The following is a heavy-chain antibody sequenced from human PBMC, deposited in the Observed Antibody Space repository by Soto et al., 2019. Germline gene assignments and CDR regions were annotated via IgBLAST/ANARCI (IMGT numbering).Heavy chain of an antibody. J-gene: IGHJ4*02. Sequence: GASVKVSCKASGYTFTGYYMHWVRQAPGQGLEWMGRIIPILGIANYAQKFQGRVTITADKSTSTAYMELSSLRSEDTAVYYCATLLYDSSGYYLHYFDYWGQGTLVTVSS. CDR1: GYTFTGYY. CDR3: ATLLYDSSGYYLHYFDY. D-gene: IGHD3-22*01. CDR2: IIPILGIA. V-gene: IGHV1-69*02.